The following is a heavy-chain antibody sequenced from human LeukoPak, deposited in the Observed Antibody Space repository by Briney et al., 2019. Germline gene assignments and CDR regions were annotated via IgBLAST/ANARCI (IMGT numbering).Heavy chain of an antibody. D-gene: IGHD3-9*01. CDR2: INHSGST. Sequence: SETLSLTCAVYGGSFSGYYWSWIRQPPGKGLEWIGEINHSGSTNYNPSLKSRVTISVDTSKNQFSLKLSSVTAADTAVYYCARDPHPAYYDILTGYYGRPLDFAFGIWGQGTMVTVSS. CDR3: ARDPHPAYYDILTGYYGRPLDFAFGI. J-gene: IGHJ3*02. V-gene: IGHV4-34*01. CDR1: GGSFSGYY.